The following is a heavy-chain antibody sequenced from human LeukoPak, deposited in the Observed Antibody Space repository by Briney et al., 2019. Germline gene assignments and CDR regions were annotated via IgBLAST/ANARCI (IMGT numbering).Heavy chain of an antibody. CDR1: GYTFTSYY. Sequence: ASVKVSCNASGYTFTSYYIHWVRQAPGQGLEWMGIINPSGGSTSYAQKFQGRVTMTRDTSTSTVYMELSSLRSEDTAVYYCARDGIAAADTEGYFDYWGQGTLVTVSS. CDR2: INPSGGST. CDR3: ARDGIAAADTEGYFDY. J-gene: IGHJ4*02. V-gene: IGHV1-46*01. D-gene: IGHD6-13*01.